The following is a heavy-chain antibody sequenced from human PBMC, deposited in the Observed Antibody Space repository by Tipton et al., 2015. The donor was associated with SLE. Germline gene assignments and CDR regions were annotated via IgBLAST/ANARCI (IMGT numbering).Heavy chain of an antibody. Sequence: SLRLSCAASGFSFSSYEMNWVRQAPGKGLEWVSYISRSGSAIYYADSVKGRFTISRDNAKNSLFLQMNSLRAEDTALYYCARTASYYDGMDVWGQGTTVTVAS. CDR2: ISRSGSAI. J-gene: IGHJ6*02. V-gene: IGHV3-48*03. CDR1: GFSFSSYE. CDR3: ARTASYYDGMDV.